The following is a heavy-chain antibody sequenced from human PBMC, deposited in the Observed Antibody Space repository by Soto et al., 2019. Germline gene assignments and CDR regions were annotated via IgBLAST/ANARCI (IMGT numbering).Heavy chain of an antibody. V-gene: IGHV4-39*01. D-gene: IGHD2-21*01. Sequence: QLHLQESGPGLVKPSESVSLTCTVSGRSISSDDYFWGWIRQTPGTGLERIGSIKYSGSTYYNPSLKTRVTISVVTSKIQFSPKLSSVTAADTAVYYCATHSDDVCGVRQCGFHIWGQGTLVTVSS. CDR3: ATHSDDVCGVRQCGFHI. CDR2: IKYSGST. J-gene: IGHJ3*02. CDR1: GRSISSDDYF.